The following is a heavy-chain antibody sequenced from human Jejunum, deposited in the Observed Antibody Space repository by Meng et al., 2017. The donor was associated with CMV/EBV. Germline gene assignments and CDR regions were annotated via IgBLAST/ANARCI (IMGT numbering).Heavy chain of an antibody. J-gene: IGHJ5*02. CDR2: IYNNGNT. D-gene: IGHD1-26*01. Sequence: EVQLVESGGGLVPPGGSLRCSCAASGFTVGDNYLTWVRQPPGKGLGCVSFIYNNGNTYYADSVKGRFTISRDNSKNTVYLQMNSLRAEDTAVYYCAKGGGTYYQGWFDTWGQGPLVTVAS. CDR3: AKGGGTYYQGWFDT. V-gene: IGHV3-66*01. CDR1: GFTVGDNY.